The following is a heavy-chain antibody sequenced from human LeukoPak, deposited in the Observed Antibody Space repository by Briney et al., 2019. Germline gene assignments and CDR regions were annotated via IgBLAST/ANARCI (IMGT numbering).Heavy chain of an antibody. Sequence: PGESLRLSCAASGFILNNYAMSWVRQAPGKGLEWVSAISGSGDSTYYADSVKGRFTISRDNSKNTLYLQMNSLRAEDTAIYYCARRATPSPHFDYWGQGTLVAVSS. V-gene: IGHV3-23*01. CDR1: GFILNNYA. D-gene: IGHD2-15*01. CDR2: ISGSGDST. CDR3: ARRATPSPHFDY. J-gene: IGHJ4*02.